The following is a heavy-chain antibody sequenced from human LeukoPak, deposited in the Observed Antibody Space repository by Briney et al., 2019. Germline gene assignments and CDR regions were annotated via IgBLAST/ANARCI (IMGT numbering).Heavy chain of an antibody. V-gene: IGHV3-30*18. J-gene: IGHJ4*02. CDR2: ISYDGSNK. D-gene: IGHD3-10*01. CDR1: GFTFSSYG. CDR3: AKDPERYYYGSGSYGLDY. Sequence: GRSLRLSCAASGFTFSSYGMHWVRQAPGTGLEWVAVISYDGSNKYYADSVKGRFTISRDNSKNTLYLQMNSLRAEDTAVYYCAKDPERYYYGSGSYGLDYWGQGTLVTVSS.